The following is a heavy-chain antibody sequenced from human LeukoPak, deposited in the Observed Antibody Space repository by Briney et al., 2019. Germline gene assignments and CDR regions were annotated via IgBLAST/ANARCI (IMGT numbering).Heavy chain of an antibody. CDR3: ARGPTVLRYFDWLLSGYFDY. J-gene: IGHJ4*02. CDR1: GGSMNSYY. V-gene: IGHV4-59*12. D-gene: IGHD3-9*01. CDR2: IYYSGTT. Sequence: SETLSLTCTVSGGSMNSYYWSWIRQPPGMGLEWIGYIYYSGTTNYNLSLKSRVTISVDTSKNQFSLKLSSVTAADTAVYYCARGPTVLRYFDWLLSGYFDYWGQGTLVTVSS.